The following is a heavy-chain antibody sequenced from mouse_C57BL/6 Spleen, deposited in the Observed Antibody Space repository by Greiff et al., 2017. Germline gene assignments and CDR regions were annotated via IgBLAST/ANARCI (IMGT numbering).Heavy chain of an antibody. J-gene: IGHJ2*01. CDR1: GYTFTSYW. D-gene: IGHD2-3*01. V-gene: IGHV1-50*01. CDR3: ARSVYRPNYFDY. CDR2: IDPSDSYT. Sequence: QVQLQQPGAELVKPGASVQLSCKASGYTFTSYWMQWVKQRPGQGLEWIGEIDPSDSYTNYNQKFKGKATLTVDTSSSTAYMQLSSLTSEDSAVYYCARSVYRPNYFDYWGQGTTLTVSS.